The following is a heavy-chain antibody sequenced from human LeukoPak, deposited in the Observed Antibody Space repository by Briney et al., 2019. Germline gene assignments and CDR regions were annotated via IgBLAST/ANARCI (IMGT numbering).Heavy chain of an antibody. V-gene: IGHV1-2*02. D-gene: IGHD1-26*01. CDR3: ARGEGELLPPGVYYYYMDV. CDR2: INPNSGGT. Sequence: ASVKVSCKASGYTFTGYYMHWVRQAPGQGLEWMGWINPNSGGTNYAQKFQGRVTMTRDTSISTAYMELSRLRSDDTAVYYCARGEGELLPPGVYYYYMDVWGKGTTVTVSS. CDR1: GYTFTGYY. J-gene: IGHJ6*03.